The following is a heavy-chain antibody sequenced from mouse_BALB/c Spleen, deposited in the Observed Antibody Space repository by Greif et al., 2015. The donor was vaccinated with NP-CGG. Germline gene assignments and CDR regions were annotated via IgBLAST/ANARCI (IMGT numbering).Heavy chain of an antibody. CDR1: GHSFTGYS. D-gene: IGHD1-1*01. CDR3: ARYYYGSSFFDS. V-gene: IGHV1-18*01. CDR2: FNPYNDGT. Sequence: EVQRVESGPELVKPGASVKISCKASGHSFTGYSMHWVKQSHVKSLEWIGRFNPYNDGTIYNPNFKDKATLTLDKSSNTAYMELHSLTSEDSAVYYCARYYYGSSFFDSWGQGTTLTVSP. J-gene: IGHJ2*01.